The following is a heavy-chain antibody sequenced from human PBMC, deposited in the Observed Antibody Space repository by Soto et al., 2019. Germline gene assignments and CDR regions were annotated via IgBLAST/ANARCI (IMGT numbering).Heavy chain of an antibody. CDR3: ARVERGAATTVVDAFDI. J-gene: IGHJ3*02. CDR2: MRHSGGT. CDR1: GGFVSNGCYY. V-gene: IGHV4-34*01. Sequence: TSGTLFLTCAVYGGFVSNGCYYWRWIRQPPRKGLEWIGEMRHSGGTHFNPSLKSRVTISVDTSKNQFSLMMSSVTAADTALYYCARVERGAATTVVDAFDIWGPGTMVTVSS. D-gene: IGHD1-1*01.